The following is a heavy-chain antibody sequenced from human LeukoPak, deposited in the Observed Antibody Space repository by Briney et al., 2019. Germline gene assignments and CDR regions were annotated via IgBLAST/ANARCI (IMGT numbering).Heavy chain of an antibody. Sequence: GSLRLSCAASGFTFSDYYMSWIRQAPGKGLEWIGEINHSGSTNYNPSLKSRVTISVDTSKNQFSLKLSSVTAADTAVYYCARGLRAYYYYYMDVWGKGTTVTVSS. J-gene: IGHJ6*03. CDR2: INHSGST. CDR3: ARGLRAYYYYYMDV. V-gene: IGHV4-34*01. CDR1: GFTFSDYY.